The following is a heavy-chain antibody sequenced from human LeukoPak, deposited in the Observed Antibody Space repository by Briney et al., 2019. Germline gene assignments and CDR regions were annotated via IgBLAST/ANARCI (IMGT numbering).Heavy chain of an antibody. Sequence: GGSLRLSCAASGFTVSSNYMSWVRQAPGKGLEWVSVIYSGGSTYYADSVKGRFTISRDNSKNTLYLQMNSLRSDDTAVYFCAREDIVATKVFDMWGRGAMVTVSS. V-gene: IGHV3-53*05. D-gene: IGHD5-12*01. CDR2: IYSGGST. J-gene: IGHJ3*02. CDR3: AREDIVATKVFDM. CDR1: GFTVSSNY.